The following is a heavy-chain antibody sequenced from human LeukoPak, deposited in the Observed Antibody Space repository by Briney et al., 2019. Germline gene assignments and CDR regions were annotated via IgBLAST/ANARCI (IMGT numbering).Heavy chain of an antibody. V-gene: IGHV3-30*02. CDR2: IRYDGSDK. J-gene: IGHJ4*02. CDR1: GXXXXNYN. CDR3: AKDGFDY. Sequence: XCAXXGXXXXNYNIHWVRQAPGKGMEWVAFIRYDGSDKYYADSVKGRFTISRDNSKNTLYLQMISLGPEDTAVYYCAKDGFDYWGQGTLVTVSS.